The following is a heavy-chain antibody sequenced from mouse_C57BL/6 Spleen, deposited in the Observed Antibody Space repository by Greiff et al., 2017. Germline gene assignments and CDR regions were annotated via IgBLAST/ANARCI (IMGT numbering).Heavy chain of an antibody. Sequence: VQLQQPGAELVRPGSSVKLSCKASGYTFTSYWMDWVKQRPGQGLEWIGNIYPSDSETHYNQKFKDKATLTVDKSSSTAYMQLSSLTSEDAAVYYCARSAYGKGYFDVGGTGTTVTVSS. J-gene: IGHJ1*03. D-gene: IGHD2-1*01. CDR2: IYPSDSET. CDR3: ARSAYGKGYFDV. V-gene: IGHV1-61*01. CDR1: GYTFTSYW.